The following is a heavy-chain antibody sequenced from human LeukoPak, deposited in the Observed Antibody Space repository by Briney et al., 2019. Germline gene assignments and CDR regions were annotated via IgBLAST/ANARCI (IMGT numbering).Heavy chain of an antibody. CDR2: ITGDDST. CDR1: GFTFGTFA. CDR3: AKGHYDFRDY. V-gene: IGHV3-23*01. Sequence: GGSLRLSCAASGFTFGTFAFSWVRQAPGKGLEWVSSITGDDSTYYADSVKGRFTISRDTFSNTLYLQMNSLRAEDTALYYCAKGHYDFRDYWGQGTLVTVSS. D-gene: IGHD3-3*01. J-gene: IGHJ4*02.